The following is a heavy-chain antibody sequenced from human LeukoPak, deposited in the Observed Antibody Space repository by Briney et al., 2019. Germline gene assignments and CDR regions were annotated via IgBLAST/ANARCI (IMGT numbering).Heavy chain of an antibody. CDR1: GYTFTSYG. V-gene: IGHV1-18*01. J-gene: IGHJ4*02. CDR3: ARDQATVTTRRAYFDY. D-gene: IGHD4-17*01. CDR2: ISAYNGNT. Sequence: ASVRVSCKASGYTFTSYGISWVRQAPGQGVEWMGWISAYNGNTNYAQKLQGRVTMTTDTSTSTAYMELRSLRSDDTAVYYCARDQATVTTRRAYFDYWGQGTLVTVSS.